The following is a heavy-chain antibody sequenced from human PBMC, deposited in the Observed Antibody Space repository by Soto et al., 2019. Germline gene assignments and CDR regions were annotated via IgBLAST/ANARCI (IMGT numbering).Heavy chain of an antibody. CDR2: ISWDGDST. V-gene: IGHV3-43D*04. D-gene: IGHD5-12*01. CDR3: AKGYSGYDRKDYYYYGMDV. CDR1: GVTFYVYA. J-gene: IGHJ6*02. Sequence: GGSLRLSCAASGVTFYVYAIHWVRQAQGQGLGWVSLISWDGDSTYYADSVKGRFTISRDNSKNFLYLQMNSVRAEDTALYYCAKGYSGYDRKDYYYYGMDVRGQGATVTASS.